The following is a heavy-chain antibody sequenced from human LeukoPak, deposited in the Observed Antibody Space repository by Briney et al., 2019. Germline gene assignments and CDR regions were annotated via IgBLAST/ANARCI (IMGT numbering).Heavy chain of an antibody. CDR2: ITSDGSST. CDR3: TRDEAVGAPFDY. D-gene: IGHD1-26*01. J-gene: IGHJ4*02. Sequence: GGSLRLSCVVSGFTFSNYWMHWVRQAPGKGLVWVSRITSDGSSTSYADSVKGRLTISRDNAKNTLYLHMNSLRAEDTAVYYCTRDEAVGAPFDYWGQETLVTVSS. CDR1: GFTFSNYW. V-gene: IGHV3-74*01.